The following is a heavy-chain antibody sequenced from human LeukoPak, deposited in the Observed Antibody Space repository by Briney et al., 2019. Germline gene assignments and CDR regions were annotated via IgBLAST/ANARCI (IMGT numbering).Heavy chain of an antibody. CDR1: GFTFSSYS. J-gene: IGHJ3*02. Sequence: GGSLRLSCAASGFTFSSYSMNWVRQAPGKGLEWVSSISSSSSYIYYADSVKGRFTISRDNAKNSLYLQMNSLRAKDTAVYYCARNCGGDCADAFDIWGQGTMVTVSS. V-gene: IGHV3-21*01. D-gene: IGHD2-21*02. CDR3: ARNCGGDCADAFDI. CDR2: ISSSSSYI.